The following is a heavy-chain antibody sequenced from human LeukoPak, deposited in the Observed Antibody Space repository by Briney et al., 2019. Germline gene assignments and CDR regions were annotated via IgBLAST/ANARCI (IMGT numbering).Heavy chain of an antibody. J-gene: IGHJ4*02. CDR3: TTGGADYASSAQVY. CDR2: IKSKTDGGTT. V-gene: IGHV3-15*01. CDR1: GFTFSNAW. Sequence: PRGSLRLSCAASGFTFSNAWMSWVRQAPGKGLEWVGRIKSKTDGGTTDYAAPVKGRFTISRDDSKNTLYLQMNSLKTEDTAVYYCTTGGADYASSAQVYWGQGTLVTVSS. D-gene: IGHD3-22*01.